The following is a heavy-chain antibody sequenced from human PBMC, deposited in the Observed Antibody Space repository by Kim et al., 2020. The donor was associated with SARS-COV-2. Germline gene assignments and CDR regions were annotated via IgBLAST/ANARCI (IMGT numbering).Heavy chain of an antibody. D-gene: IGHD3-10*01. CDR3: ARGGVEYFHPLAFGGYYYYHMDV. Sequence: GGSLRLSCAASGFTFSSYSMNWVRQAPGKGLEWVSSISSSSSYIYYADSVKGRFTISRDNAKNSLYLQMNSLRAEDTAVYYCARGGVEYFHPLAFGGYYYYHMDVWGQGTTVTVSS. J-gene: IGHJ6*02. CDR1: GFTFSSYS. V-gene: IGHV3-21*01. CDR2: ISSSSSYI.